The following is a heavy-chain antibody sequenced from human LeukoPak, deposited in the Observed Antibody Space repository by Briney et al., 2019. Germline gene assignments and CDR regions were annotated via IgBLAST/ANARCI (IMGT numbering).Heavy chain of an antibody. D-gene: IGHD3-3*01. V-gene: IGHV3-23*01. Sequence: GGSLRLSCAASGFTFSSYAMSWVRQAPGKGLEWVSAISGSGGSTYYADSVKGRFTISRDNSKNTLYLQMNSLRAEDTAVYYCAKDITIFGVANIDCWGQGTLVTVSS. CDR3: AKDITIFGVANIDC. J-gene: IGHJ4*02. CDR1: GFTFSSYA. CDR2: ISGSGGST.